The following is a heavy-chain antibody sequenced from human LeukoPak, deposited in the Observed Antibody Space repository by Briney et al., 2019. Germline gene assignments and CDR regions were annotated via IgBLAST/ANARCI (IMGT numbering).Heavy chain of an antibody. CDR2: ISGSGGST. V-gene: IGHV3-23*01. CDR1: GFTFSSYA. J-gene: IGHJ6*03. Sequence: GGSLRLSCAAPGFTFSSYAMSWVRQAPGKGLEWVSAISGSGGSTYYADSVKGRFTISRDNSKNTLYLQMNSLRAEDTAVYYCAKVGGDYYGSGSPYYYYMDVWGKGTTVTVSS. CDR3: AKVGGDYYGSGSPYYYYMDV. D-gene: IGHD3-10*01.